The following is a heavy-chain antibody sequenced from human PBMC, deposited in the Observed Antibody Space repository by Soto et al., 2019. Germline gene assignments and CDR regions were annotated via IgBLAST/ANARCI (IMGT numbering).Heavy chain of an antibody. Sequence: QITLKESGPTLVKPTQTLTLTCTFSGFSLSTSGVAVGWIRQPPGKALEWLALIYWDDDKRYSPSMKGRLTIPRDTPKNQVFVITTNMDPDDTATYYCAHRLTATAFDIWGQGTMVTVSS. CDR1: GFSLSTSGVA. V-gene: IGHV2-5*02. D-gene: IGHD2-21*02. CDR3: AHRLTATAFDI. J-gene: IGHJ3*02. CDR2: IYWDDDK.